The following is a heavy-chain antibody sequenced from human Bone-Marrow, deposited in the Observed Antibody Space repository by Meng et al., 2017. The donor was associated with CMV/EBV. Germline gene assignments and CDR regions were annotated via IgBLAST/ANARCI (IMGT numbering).Heavy chain of an antibody. CDR1: GFTFSSYG. V-gene: IGHV3-30*19. CDR3: ARECGDCSTQPVYYGMDV. CDR2: IWYDGSNK. D-gene: IGHD2-2*01. Sequence: GGSLRLSCAASGFTFSSYGMHWVRQAPGKGLEWVAVIWYDGSNKYYADSVKGRFTISRDNSKNTLYLQMNSLRAEDTAVYYCARECGDCSTQPVYYGMDVWGQGTTVTVSS. J-gene: IGHJ6*01.